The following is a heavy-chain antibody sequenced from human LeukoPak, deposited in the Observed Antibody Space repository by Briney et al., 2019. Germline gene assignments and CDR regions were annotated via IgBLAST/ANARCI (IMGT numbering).Heavy chain of an antibody. J-gene: IGHJ1*01. V-gene: IGHV3-30*03. CDR3: ARGSYSSSWYGSEYFHH. D-gene: IGHD6-13*01. CDR1: GFTFSAYG. Sequence: GGSLRLSCAASGFTFSAYGMHWVRQAPGKGLVWVAIISYDGNNDYYADSVKGRFTISRDNSKNTLYLQMNSLRAEDTAVYFCARGSYSSSWYGSEYFHHWGQGTLVTVS. CDR2: ISYDGNND.